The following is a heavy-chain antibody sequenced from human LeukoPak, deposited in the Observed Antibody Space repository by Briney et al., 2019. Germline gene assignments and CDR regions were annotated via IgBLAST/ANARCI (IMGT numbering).Heavy chain of an antibody. CDR2: ISGSGIST. CDR1: GFTFTNYA. Sequence: GGSLILSCAASGFTFTNYAMTWVRQASGKGLEWVSAISGSGISTKYADSVKGRFTISRDNSKNTVYLQMSSLRAEDTAVYYCARGSFRAFDYWGQGTLVTVSS. CDR3: ARGSFRAFDY. V-gene: IGHV3-23*01. J-gene: IGHJ4*02.